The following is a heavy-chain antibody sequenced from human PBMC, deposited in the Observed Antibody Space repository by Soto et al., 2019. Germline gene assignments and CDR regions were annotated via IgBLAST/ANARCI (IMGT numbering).Heavy chain of an antibody. D-gene: IGHD4-4*01. CDR3: ARGAVTGVDYGLDV. CDR1: GGSMTSYY. V-gene: IGHV4-4*07. Sequence: SETLSLTCSVSGGSMTSYYWSWIRQPAGKGLEWIGRIYTSGGTNYDPSLKSRVTMSRDTSKKQISLKLNSVTAADTAVYYCARGAVTGVDYGLDVWGQGTTVTVSS. J-gene: IGHJ6*02. CDR2: IYTSGGT.